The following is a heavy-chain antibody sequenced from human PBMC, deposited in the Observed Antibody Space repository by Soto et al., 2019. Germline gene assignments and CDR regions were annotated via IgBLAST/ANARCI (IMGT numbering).Heavy chain of an antibody. CDR1: GGSISSSSYY. V-gene: IGHV4-39*01. D-gene: IGHD1-1*01. CDR2: IYYSGST. J-gene: IGHJ4*02. CDR3: ARINIRTGTYYFDY. Sequence: SETLSLTCTVSGGSISSSSYYWGWIRQPPGKGLEWIGSIYYSGSTYYNPSLKSRVTISVDTSKNQFSLKLSSVTAADTAVYYCARINIRTGTYYFDYWGRGTLVTVSS.